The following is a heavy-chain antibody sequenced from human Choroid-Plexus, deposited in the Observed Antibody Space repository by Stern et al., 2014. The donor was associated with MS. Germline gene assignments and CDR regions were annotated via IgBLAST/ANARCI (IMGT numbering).Heavy chain of an antibody. CDR1: GFTFGSCA. J-gene: IGHJ5*02. CDR2: VSYDGSNK. Sequence: VQLVESGGGVVQPGRPLRLSCVASGFTFGSCAMPWVRQAPGKGLEWVAGVSYDGSNKDYADSGKGRFTISRDNSQNTLYMQMSSLRPEDTAVYYCAKDRQYLTYFFDHWGQGSLVTVSS. D-gene: IGHD2/OR15-2a*01. CDR3: AKDRQYLTYFFDH. V-gene: IGHV3-30*18.